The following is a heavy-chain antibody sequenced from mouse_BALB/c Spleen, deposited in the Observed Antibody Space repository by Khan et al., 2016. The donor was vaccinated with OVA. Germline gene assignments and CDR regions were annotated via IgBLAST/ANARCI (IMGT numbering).Heavy chain of an antibody. CDR3: ACIRFYYRYSFVDY. Sequence: VQLQESGPGLVKPSQSLSLTCTVTAYSITSDYAWTWIRQFPGNKLEWMGYISYSGSPSYNPSLKSRISITRDTSKNQFFLQLISVTTEDTATYCCACIRFYYRYSFVDYWGQGTTLTVSS. D-gene: IGHD2-14*01. CDR1: AYSITSDYA. J-gene: IGHJ2*01. V-gene: IGHV3-2*02. CDR2: ISYSGSP.